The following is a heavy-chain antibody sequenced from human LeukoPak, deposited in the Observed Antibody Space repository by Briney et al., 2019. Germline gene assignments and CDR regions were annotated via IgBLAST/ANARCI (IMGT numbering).Heavy chain of an antibody. D-gene: IGHD4-11*01. J-gene: IGHJ4*02. V-gene: IGHV4-34*01. CDR1: GGSFSGYY. CDR2: INHSGST. CDR3: ARESTSYSNYD. Sequence: SETLSLTCAVYGGSFSGYYWSWIRQPPGKGLEWIGEINHSGSTNYNPSLKSRVTISVDTSNNQFSLKLSSVTAADTAVYYCARESTSYSNYDWGQGTLVTVSS.